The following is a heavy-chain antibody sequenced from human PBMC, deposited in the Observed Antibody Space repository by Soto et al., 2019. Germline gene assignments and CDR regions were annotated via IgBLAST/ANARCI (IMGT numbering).Heavy chain of an antibody. CDR3: AKEKGVYDYGYYYGMDV. J-gene: IGHJ6*02. D-gene: IGHD5-12*01. CDR2: ISYDGSNK. V-gene: IGHV3-30*18. Sequence: GGSLRLSCAASGFTFSSYGMHWVRQAPDKGLEWVAVISYDGSNKYYAGSVKGRFTISRDNSKNTLYLQMNSLRAEDTAVYYCAKEKGVYDYGYYYGMDVWGQGTTVTVSS. CDR1: GFTFSSYG.